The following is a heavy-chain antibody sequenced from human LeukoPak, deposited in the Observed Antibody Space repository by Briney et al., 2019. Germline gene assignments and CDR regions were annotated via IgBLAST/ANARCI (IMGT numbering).Heavy chain of an antibody. CDR2: ISYDGSNK. CDR1: GFTFSSHG. J-gene: IGHJ4*02. Sequence: GGSLRLSCAASGFTFSSHGMHWVRQAPGKGLEWVAVISYDGSNKYYADSVKGRFTISRDNSKNTLYLQMNSLRAEDTGVYYCAKGWLQYGYWGQGTLVTVSS. D-gene: IGHD5-24*01. CDR3: AKGWLQYGY. V-gene: IGHV3-30*18.